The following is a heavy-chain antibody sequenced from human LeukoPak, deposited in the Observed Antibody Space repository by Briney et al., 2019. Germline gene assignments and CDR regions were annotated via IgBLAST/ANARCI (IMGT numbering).Heavy chain of an antibody. Sequence: GGSLRLSCATSGFIFSNYWMSWVRQAPGKGLEWVANIKHDGSAKFYVSSAKGRFTISRDNAKNSLYLQMNSLRAEDTAVYYCARAVVTPDAFDIWGQGTMVTVSS. CDR2: IKHDGSAK. V-gene: IGHV3-7*01. CDR1: GFIFSNYW. CDR3: ARAVVTPDAFDI. J-gene: IGHJ3*02. D-gene: IGHD4-23*01.